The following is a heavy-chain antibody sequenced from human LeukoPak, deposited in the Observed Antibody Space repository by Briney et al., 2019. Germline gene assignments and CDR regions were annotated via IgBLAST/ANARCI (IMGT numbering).Heavy chain of an antibody. D-gene: IGHD3-9*01. CDR1: GFTFSSYW. CDR3: ARDVLTGYPNWFDP. V-gene: IGHV3-7*03. CDR2: IKQEGSEK. Sequence: GGSLRLSWAASGFTFSSYWMSWVRQAPEKGLEWVANIKQEGSEKYYVDSVKGRFTISRDNAKNSLYLQMNSLRAEDTAVYYCARDVLTGYPNWFDPWGQGTLATVSS. J-gene: IGHJ5*02.